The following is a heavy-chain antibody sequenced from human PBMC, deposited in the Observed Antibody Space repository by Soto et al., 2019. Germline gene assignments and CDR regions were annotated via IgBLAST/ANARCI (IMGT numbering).Heavy chain of an antibody. CDR1: GGSFSGYY. J-gene: IGHJ4*02. D-gene: IGHD3-3*01. CDR3: ARARLFWSGYFGY. Sequence: SETLSLTCAVYGGSFSGYYWSWIRQPPGKGLEWIGEINHSGSTNYNPSLKSRVTISVDTSKNQFSLKLSSVTAADTAVYYCARARLFWSGYFGYWGQGTLVTVSS. CDR2: INHSGST. V-gene: IGHV4-34*01.